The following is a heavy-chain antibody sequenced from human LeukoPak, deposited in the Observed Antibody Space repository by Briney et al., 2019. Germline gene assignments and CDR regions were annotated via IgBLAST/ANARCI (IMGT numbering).Heavy chain of an antibody. J-gene: IGHJ4*02. CDR1: DGSINTYD. CDR2: IYYSGST. V-gene: IGHV4-59*01. CDR3: AGEHRGGYRFDY. Sequence: SETLSLTCTVSDGSINTYDWSWIRQPPGKGLEWIGYIYYSGSTIYNPSLKSRVTISLDTSRDQFSLKLNSATAADTAVYYCAGEHRGGYRFDYWGQGTLVTVSS. D-gene: IGHD3-22*01.